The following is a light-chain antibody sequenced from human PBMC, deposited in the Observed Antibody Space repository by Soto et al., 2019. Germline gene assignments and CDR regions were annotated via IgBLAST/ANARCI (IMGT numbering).Light chain of an antibody. CDR3: QLYSRSPRQIT. V-gene: IGKV3-15*01. Sequence: EIVMTQSPATLSLSPGERATLSCRASQTIDNTLAWYQRKPGQAPRLLIYDASTRATGVPARFSGSGSGTDFTLTISSLQSEDFAVYYCQLYSRSPRQITFGQGTRLEIK. CDR2: DAS. CDR1: QTIDNT. J-gene: IGKJ5*01.